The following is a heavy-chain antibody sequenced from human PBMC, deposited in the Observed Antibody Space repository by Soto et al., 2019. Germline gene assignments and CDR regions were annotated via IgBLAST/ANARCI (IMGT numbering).Heavy chain of an antibody. CDR2: INAGSGNT. CDR3: ARDVNYYDSSGPLGQFDY. D-gene: IGHD3-22*01. Sequence: ASVKVSCKASGYTFTSYAMHWVRQAPGQRLEWMGWINAGSGNTKYSQKFQGRVTITRDTSASTAYMELSSLRSEDTAVYYCARDVNYYDSSGPLGQFDYWGQGTLVTVSS. CDR1: GYTFTSYA. J-gene: IGHJ4*02. V-gene: IGHV1-3*01.